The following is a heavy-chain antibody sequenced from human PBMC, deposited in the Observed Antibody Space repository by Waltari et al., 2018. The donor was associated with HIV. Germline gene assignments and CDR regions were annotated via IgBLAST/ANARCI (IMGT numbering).Heavy chain of an antibody. J-gene: IGHJ6*02. CDR1: GGSFSGYY. D-gene: IGHD3-3*01. V-gene: IGHV4-34*01. Sequence: QVQLQQWGAGLLKPSETLSLTCAVYGGSFSGYYWSWIRQPPGKGLEWIGEINHSGSTNYNPTLKGRGTISVDTSKNQFSLKLSSVTAADTAVYYCARGGRITIFGVALRYGMDVWGQGTTVTVSS. CDR3: ARGGRITIFGVALRYGMDV. CDR2: INHSGST.